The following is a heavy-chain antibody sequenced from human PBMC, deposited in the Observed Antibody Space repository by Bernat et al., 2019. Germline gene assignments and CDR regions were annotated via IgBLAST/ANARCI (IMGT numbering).Heavy chain of an antibody. Sequence: EVQLVESGGGLVQPGGSLRLSCAASGFTFSSYEMNWLRQAPGKGLEWVSYISSSGSTIYYADSVKCRFTISRDNAKNSLYLQMNSLRAEDTAVYYCARDWHYYFDYWGQGTLVTVSS. CDR2: ISSSGSTI. J-gene: IGHJ4*02. CDR3: ARDWHYYFDY. CDR1: GFTFSSYE. V-gene: IGHV3-48*03.